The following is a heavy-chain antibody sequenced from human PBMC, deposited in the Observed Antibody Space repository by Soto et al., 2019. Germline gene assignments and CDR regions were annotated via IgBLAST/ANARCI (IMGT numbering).Heavy chain of an antibody. D-gene: IGHD3-9*01. Sequence: SVKVSCKASGGTFSSYAISWVRQAPGQGLEWMGGIIPIFGTANYAQKFQGRVTITADESTSTAYMELSSLRSEDTAVYYCARENDILTGYYSPQWRYYYGMDVWGQGTTVTVSS. CDR3: ARENDILTGYYSPQWRYYYGMDV. CDR2: IIPIFGTA. V-gene: IGHV1-69*13. CDR1: GGTFSSYA. J-gene: IGHJ6*02.